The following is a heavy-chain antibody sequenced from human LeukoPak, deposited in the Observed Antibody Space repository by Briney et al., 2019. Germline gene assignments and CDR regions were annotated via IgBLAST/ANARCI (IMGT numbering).Heavy chain of an antibody. V-gene: IGHV3-7*01. J-gene: IGHJ6*03. Sequence: GGSLRLSCVGSPFTFSTYWMSWVRQAPGKGLEWVANIKQDGSEKDYVDSVKGRFIISRDNARHSMYLQMNSLRADDTAVYYCARVSITVISSYYYYYMDVWGKGTTVTVSS. D-gene: IGHD3-22*01. CDR3: ARVSITVISSYYYYYMDV. CDR2: IKQDGSEK. CDR1: PFTFSTYW.